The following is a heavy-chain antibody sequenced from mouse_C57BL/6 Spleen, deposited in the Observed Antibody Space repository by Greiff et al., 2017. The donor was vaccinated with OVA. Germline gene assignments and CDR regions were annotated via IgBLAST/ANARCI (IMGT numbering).Heavy chain of an antibody. CDR2: INPSTGGT. D-gene: IGHD2-4*01. V-gene: IGHV1-42*01. Sequence: VQLQQSGPELVKPGASVKISCKASGYSFTGYYMNWVKQSPEKSLEWIGEINPSTGGTTYNQKFKAKATLTVDKSSSTAYMQLKSLTSEDSAVYYCARFGDYDPFFDYWGQGTTLTVSS. CDR1: GYSFTGYY. CDR3: ARFGDYDPFFDY. J-gene: IGHJ2*01.